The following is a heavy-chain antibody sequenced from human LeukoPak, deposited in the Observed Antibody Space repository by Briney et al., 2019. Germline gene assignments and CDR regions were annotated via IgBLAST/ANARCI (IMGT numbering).Heavy chain of an antibody. V-gene: IGHV3-9*01. D-gene: IGHD3-10*01. Sequence: GGSLRLSCAASGFTFDDYAMHWVRQAPRKGLEWVSGISWNSGSIGYADSVKGRFTISRDNAKNSLYLQMNSLRAEDTAVYYCARDGMVRGVIIRNYYYMDVWGKGTTVTISS. CDR1: GFTFDDYA. CDR3: ARDGMVRGVIIRNYYYMDV. CDR2: ISWNSGSI. J-gene: IGHJ6*03.